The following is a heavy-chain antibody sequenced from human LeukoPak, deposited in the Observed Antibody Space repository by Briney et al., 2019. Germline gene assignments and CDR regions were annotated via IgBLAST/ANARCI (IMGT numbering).Heavy chain of an antibody. J-gene: IGHJ4*02. V-gene: IGHV3-53*01. Sequence: PGGSLRLSCAASGFTVSSNYMSWVRQAPGKGLEWVSVIYSGGSTYYADPVKGRFTISRDNSKNTLYLQMNSLRAEDTAVYYCARDLWFGELLGYWGQGTLVTVSA. CDR2: IYSGGST. D-gene: IGHD3-10*01. CDR1: GFTVSSNY. CDR3: ARDLWFGELLGY.